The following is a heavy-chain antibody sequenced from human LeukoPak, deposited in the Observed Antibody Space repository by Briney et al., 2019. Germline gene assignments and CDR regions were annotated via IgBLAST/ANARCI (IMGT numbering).Heavy chain of an antibody. D-gene: IGHD2-2*01. CDR1: GGSISSGGYC. Sequence: PSQTLSLTCTVSGGSISSGGYCWSWIRQHPGKGLEWIGYIYYSGSTYYNPSLKSRVTISVDTSKNQFSLKLSSVTAADTAVYYRARGKEVTAPYWYFDLWGRGTLVTVSS. J-gene: IGHJ2*01. V-gene: IGHV4-31*03. CDR2: IYYSGST. CDR3: ARGKEVTAPYWYFDL.